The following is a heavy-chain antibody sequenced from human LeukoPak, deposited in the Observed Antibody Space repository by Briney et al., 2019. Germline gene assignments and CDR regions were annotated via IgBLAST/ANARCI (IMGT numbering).Heavy chain of an antibody. Sequence: PGGSLRLSCAASGFTFSSYWMSWVRQAPGKGLEWVANIKQDGSEKYYVDSVKGRFTISRDNAKNSLYLQMNSLRAEDTAVYYCARDALEHITMVRGGTFDIWGQGTMVTVSS. CDR2: IKQDGSEK. CDR3: ARDALEHITMVRGGTFDI. D-gene: IGHD3-10*01. J-gene: IGHJ3*02. V-gene: IGHV3-7*01. CDR1: GFTFSSYW.